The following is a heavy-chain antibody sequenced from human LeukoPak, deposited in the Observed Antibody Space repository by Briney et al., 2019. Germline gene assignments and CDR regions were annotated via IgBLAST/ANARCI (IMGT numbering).Heavy chain of an antibody. Sequence: GASVKVSCKASGYTFTSYAMRWVRQAPGQRLEWMGWINAGNGNTKYSQKFQGRVTITRDTSASTAYMELSSLRSEDTAVYYCAREWGSSSFGLDYYYYYGMDVWGKGTTVTVSS. CDR3: AREWGSSSFGLDYYYYYGMDV. CDR2: INAGNGNT. CDR1: GYTFTSYA. J-gene: IGHJ6*04. D-gene: IGHD6-13*01. V-gene: IGHV1-3*01.